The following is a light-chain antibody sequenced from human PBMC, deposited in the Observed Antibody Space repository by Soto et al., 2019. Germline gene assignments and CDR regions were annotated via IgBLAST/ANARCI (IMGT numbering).Light chain of an antibody. Sequence: DIQMTQSPSTLSASVGDRVTITCRASQSISSWVAWYQQKPGKGPKLLIYKASHLESGVPSRFSGSGSGTEFTLTISSLQPGDFATYYCQHYNTYPWTFSHGTKVDIK. CDR3: QHYNTYPWT. J-gene: IGKJ1*01. CDR2: KAS. V-gene: IGKV1-5*03. CDR1: QSISSW.